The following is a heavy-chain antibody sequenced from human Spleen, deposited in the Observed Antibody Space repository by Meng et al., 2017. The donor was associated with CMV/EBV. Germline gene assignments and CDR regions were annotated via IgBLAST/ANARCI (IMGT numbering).Heavy chain of an antibody. D-gene: IGHD5-24*01. CDR2: ISSSSSYI. Sequence: EVPLVESGXXVXKPGGXXRXXXXXSGFTFSSYSMNWVRQAPGKGLEWVSSISSSSSYIYYADSVKGRFTISRDNAKNSLYLQMNSLRAEDTAVYYCAREYVEMATIGVFDYWGQGTMVTVSS. CDR1: GFTFSSYS. J-gene: IGHJ4*02. CDR3: AREYVEMATIGVFDY. V-gene: IGHV3-21*01.